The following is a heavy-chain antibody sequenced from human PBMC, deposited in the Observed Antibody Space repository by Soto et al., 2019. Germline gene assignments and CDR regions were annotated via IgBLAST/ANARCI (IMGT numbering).Heavy chain of an antibody. J-gene: IGHJ4*02. Sequence: EVQLLQTGGGLVQPGASLRLSCAASGFAFRSYAVTWVRQGPGRGLEWVATIHSGGRDSYYGASVKGRFTVSRDNYNNTVVLYMSSRGDENTAFYYGTKGRGGSGNVPLDFWGQGTLVAVSS. CDR3: TKGRGGSGNVPLDF. CDR1: GFAFRSYA. CDR2: IHSGGRDS. D-gene: IGHD3-10*01. V-gene: IGHV3-23*01.